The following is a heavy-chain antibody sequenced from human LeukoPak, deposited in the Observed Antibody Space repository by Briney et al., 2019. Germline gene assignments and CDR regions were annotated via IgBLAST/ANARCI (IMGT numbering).Heavy chain of an antibody. V-gene: IGHV3-53*01. CDR2: IYSGGST. CDR1: GFTFSNAW. CDR3: ARGTRLRTLLPTLALDY. D-gene: IGHD6-25*01. Sequence: PGGSLRLSCSASGFTFSNAWMSWVRQAPGKGLEWVSVIYSGGSTYYADSVKGRFTISRDNSKNTLYLQMNSLRAEDTAVYYCARGTRLRTLLPTLALDYWGQGTLVTVSS. J-gene: IGHJ4*02.